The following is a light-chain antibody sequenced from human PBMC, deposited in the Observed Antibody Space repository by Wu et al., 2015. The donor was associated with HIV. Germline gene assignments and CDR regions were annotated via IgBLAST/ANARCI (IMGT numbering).Light chain of an antibody. CDR3: QQYNNWPPYS. CDR1: QSVSSSY. J-gene: IGKJ2*03. V-gene: IGKV3-20*01. Sequence: EIVLTQSPGTLSLSPGERATLFCRASQSVSSSYLAWYQQKPGQAPRLLIYGASSRATGIPDRFRGSGSGTDFTLTISRLEPEDFVVYYCQQYNNWPPYSFGQGTKLEIK. CDR2: GAS.